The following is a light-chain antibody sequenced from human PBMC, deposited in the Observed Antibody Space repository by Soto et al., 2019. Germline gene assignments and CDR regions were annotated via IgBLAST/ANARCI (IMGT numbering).Light chain of an antibody. J-gene: IGLJ1*01. V-gene: IGLV2-11*01. CDR2: SVS. Sequence: QSALTQPRSVSGSPGQSVTISCTGTSSNVGGHDYVSWYQQHPGKAPKLMISSVSRRPSGVPDRFSGSKSGNTASLTISGLQAEDEADYYCGSYAGGYTYVFGTGTKLTVL. CDR1: SSNVGGHDY. CDR3: GSYAGGYTYV.